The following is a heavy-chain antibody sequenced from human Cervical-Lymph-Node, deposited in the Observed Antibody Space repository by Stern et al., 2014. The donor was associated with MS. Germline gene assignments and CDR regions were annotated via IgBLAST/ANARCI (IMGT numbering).Heavy chain of an antibody. J-gene: IGHJ5*02. CDR2: IYYSGST. CDR3: ARGATQAFDP. Sequence: QVQLQESGPGLVKPSETLSLTCTVSGGSISSYYWSWIRQPPGKGLEWIGYIYYSGSTNYNPSLKSRVTISVDTSKNQFSLKLSSVTAADTAVYYCARGATQAFDPWGQGTLVTVPS. CDR1: GGSISSYY. V-gene: IGHV4-59*01.